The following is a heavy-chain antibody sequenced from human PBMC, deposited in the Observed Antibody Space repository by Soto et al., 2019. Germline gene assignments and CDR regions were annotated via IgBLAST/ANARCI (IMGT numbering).Heavy chain of an antibody. V-gene: IGHV3-23*01. CDR1: GFTFSSYA. CDR2: ISGSGGST. CDR3: AKGDSSSWLYYYYYMDV. J-gene: IGHJ6*03. D-gene: IGHD6-13*01. Sequence: GESLKISCAASGFTFSSYAMSWVRQAPGKGLEWVSAISGSGGSTYYADSVKGRFTISRDNSKNTLYLQMNSLRAEDTAVYYCAKGDSSSWLYYYYYMDVWGKGTTVTVSS.